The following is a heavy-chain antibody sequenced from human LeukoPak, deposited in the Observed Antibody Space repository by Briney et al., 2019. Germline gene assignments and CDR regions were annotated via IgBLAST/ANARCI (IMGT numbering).Heavy chain of an antibody. Sequence: GGSLRLSCAASGFTFHDSAMHWVRQAPGKGLEWVSSISWNSGNIGYADSVKGRFTISRDNVKNSLYLQMNSLKAEDTALYHCATGPNYYGTFDYWGQGTLVTVSS. CDR1: GFTFHDSA. CDR3: ATGPNYYGTFDY. CDR2: ISWNSGNI. V-gene: IGHV3-9*01. D-gene: IGHD3-10*01. J-gene: IGHJ4*02.